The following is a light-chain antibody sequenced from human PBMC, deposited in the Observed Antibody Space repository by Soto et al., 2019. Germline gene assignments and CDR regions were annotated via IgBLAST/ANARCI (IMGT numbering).Light chain of an antibody. J-gene: IGLJ2*01. CDR1: SSDVGGYDS. Sequence: SALTEPASVSGSPGQSITISCTGISSDVGGYDSVSWYQHHPGKAPKLMIYDVSNRPSGISNRFSGSKSGNTASLTISGLRAEDEADYYCSSYTSSNTLEGIFGGGTKLTVL. CDR3: SSYTSSNTLEGI. CDR2: DVS. V-gene: IGLV2-14*03.